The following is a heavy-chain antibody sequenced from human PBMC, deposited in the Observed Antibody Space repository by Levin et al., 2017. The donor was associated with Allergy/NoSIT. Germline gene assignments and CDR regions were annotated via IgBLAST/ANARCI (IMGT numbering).Heavy chain of an antibody. CDR2: ISYDGSSK. D-gene: IGHD3-3*01. V-gene: IGHV3-30*18. CDR3: AKGTDLLDWYFDL. J-gene: IGHJ2*01. Sequence: GESLKISCAASGLIFSNYGMHWVRQAPGKGLGWLAVISYDGSSKYYSDSVKGRFTISRDESKKTVYLQMKSLRPEDTAVYYCAKGTDLLDWYFDLWGRGTLVTVSS. CDR1: GLIFSNYG.